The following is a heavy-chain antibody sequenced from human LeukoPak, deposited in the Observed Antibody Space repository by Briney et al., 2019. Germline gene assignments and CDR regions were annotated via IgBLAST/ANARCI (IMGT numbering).Heavy chain of an antibody. J-gene: IGHJ4*02. Sequence: GGSLRLSCAASGFTFSSYSMNWVRQALGKGLEWVSSISSSSSYIYYADSVKGRFTISRDNAKNSLYLQMNSLRAEDTAVYYCARDSTGGSPAFDYWGRGTLVTVSS. D-gene: IGHD3-16*01. CDR1: GFTFSSYS. V-gene: IGHV3-21*01. CDR3: ARDSTGGSPAFDY. CDR2: ISSSSSYI.